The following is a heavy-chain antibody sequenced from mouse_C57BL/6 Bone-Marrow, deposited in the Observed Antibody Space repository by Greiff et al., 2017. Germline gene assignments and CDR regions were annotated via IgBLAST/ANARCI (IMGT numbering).Heavy chain of an antibody. V-gene: IGHV2-4*01. CDR3: AKSPQLEFAY. Sequence: VQLQQSGPGLVQPSQSLSITCTVSGFSLTSYGVHWVRQPPGKGLEWLGVIWSGGSTDYNAAFISRLSISKDNSKSQVFFKMISLQADDTAIYYCAKSPQLEFAYWGQGTLVTVSA. CDR2: IWSGGST. CDR1: GFSLTSYG. D-gene: IGHD4-1*02. J-gene: IGHJ3*01.